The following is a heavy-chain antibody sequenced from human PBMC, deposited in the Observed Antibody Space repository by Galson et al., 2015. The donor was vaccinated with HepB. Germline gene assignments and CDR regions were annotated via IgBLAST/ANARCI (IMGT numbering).Heavy chain of an antibody. Sequence: SLRLSCAASGFTFSSYAMSWVRQAPGKGLEWVSTITPTASSTFYADSVKGRFTLSRDNFKNTLYLQMNSLRAEDTALYYCAKDSPYYYEPVNYYFDYWGQGTLVTVSS. V-gene: IGHV3-23*01. CDR2: ITPTASST. CDR3: AKDSPYYYEPVNYYFDY. CDR1: GFTFSSYA. D-gene: IGHD3-22*01. J-gene: IGHJ4*02.